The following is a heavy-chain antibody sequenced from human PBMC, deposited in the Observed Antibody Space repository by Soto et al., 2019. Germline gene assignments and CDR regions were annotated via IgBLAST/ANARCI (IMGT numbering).Heavy chain of an antibody. J-gene: IGHJ5*02. CDR1: GFTFTNYA. CDR2: ISASGGLK. CDR3: AREVGAPSGWLDP. Sequence: EVQLSESGGDLRQPGGSRRLSCAASGFTFTNYAMTWVGQTPGKGWEWVSGISASGGLKYYADSVQGRFTVSRDNSKNILYLQMDNLRDEDTALYYCAREVGAPSGWLDPWGQGTQVTVSS. V-gene: IGHV3-23*01. D-gene: IGHD1-26*01.